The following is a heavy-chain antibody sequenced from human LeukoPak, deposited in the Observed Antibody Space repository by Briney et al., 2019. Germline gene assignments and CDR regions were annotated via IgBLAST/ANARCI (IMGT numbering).Heavy chain of an antibody. D-gene: IGHD6-6*01. Sequence: ASVKVSCQASGYTFTRYGISWLRQAPGQGLEGMGWISAYNGNTNYAQKLQGRVTMTTDTSTSTAYMELRSLRSADTAVYYCAVSISSSFLLFDYCGQGTLVTVSS. J-gene: IGHJ4*02. CDR2: ISAYNGNT. V-gene: IGHV1-18*01. CDR3: AVSISSSFLLFDY. CDR1: GYTFTRYG.